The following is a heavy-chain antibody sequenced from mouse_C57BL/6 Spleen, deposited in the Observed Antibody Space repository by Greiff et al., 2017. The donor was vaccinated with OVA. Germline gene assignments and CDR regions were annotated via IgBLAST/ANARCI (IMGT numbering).Heavy chain of an antibody. CDR2: IHPSDSGN. Sequence: VQLQQSGAELVKPGASVTVSCKASGYTFTSYWMCWVNQRPGQGLEWLGRIHPSDSGNNYNQKFKGKATLTVDKSSSTAYKQLSSLKSEDSAVYYSAINACSSYDYYAMAYWGQGTPVTVSS. J-gene: IGHJ4*01. CDR3: AINACSSYDYYAMAY. CDR1: GYTFTSYW. D-gene: IGHD1-1*01. V-gene: IGHV1-74*01.